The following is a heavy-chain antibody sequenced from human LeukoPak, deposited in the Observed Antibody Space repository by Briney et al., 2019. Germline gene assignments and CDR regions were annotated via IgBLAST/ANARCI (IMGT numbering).Heavy chain of an antibody. D-gene: IGHD2-15*01. J-gene: IGHJ6*03. CDR2: TYYRSKWYN. CDR1: GDSVSSNSAA. Sequence: SQTLSLTCAISGDSVSSNSAAWHWIRQSPSRGLEWLGRTYYRSKWYNDYAVSVKSRITINPDTSKNQFSLQLNSVTPEDTAVYYCARTHTTEIYCSGGSCDYYYYYMDVWGKGTTVTVSS. V-gene: IGHV6-1*01. CDR3: ARTHTTEIYCSGGSCDYYYYYMDV.